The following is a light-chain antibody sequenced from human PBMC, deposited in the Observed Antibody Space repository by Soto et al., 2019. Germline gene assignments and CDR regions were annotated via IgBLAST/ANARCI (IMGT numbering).Light chain of an antibody. V-gene: IGLV1-47*01. CDR1: SSNIGSNY. J-gene: IGLJ1*01. CDR2: RNK. CDR3: AAWDDSLSGYV. Sequence: QSVLTQPPSASGTPGQRVTISCSGSSSNIGSNYVYWYQQLPGTAPKLLIYRNKQRPSGVPDRFSGSKSGTSASLAISGLRSEDEADYYCAAWDDSLSGYVLGTGTQLTVL.